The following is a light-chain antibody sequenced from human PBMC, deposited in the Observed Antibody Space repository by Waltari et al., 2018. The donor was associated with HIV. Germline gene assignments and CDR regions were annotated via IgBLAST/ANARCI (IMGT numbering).Light chain of an antibody. V-gene: IGKV2-28*01. CDR1: QSLLNSNGYNY. CDR3: MQALQTPFT. CDR2: LGS. Sequence: DIVMTQSPLSLPVTPGEPASISCRSSQSLLNSNGYNYLDWYVQKPGQSPQLLIYLGSDRASGVPDRLSVSGSGTEFTLKISRVEAEDVGVYYCMQALQTPFTFGPGTKLDIK. J-gene: IGKJ3*01.